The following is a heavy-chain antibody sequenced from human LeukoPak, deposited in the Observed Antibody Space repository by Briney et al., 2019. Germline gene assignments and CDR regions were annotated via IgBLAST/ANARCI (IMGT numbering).Heavy chain of an antibody. J-gene: IGHJ4*02. V-gene: IGHV3-9*01. CDR1: GFTFDNYA. D-gene: IGHD1-26*01. Sequence: PGGSLRLSCAASGFTFDNYAMHWVRQPPGKGLEGVSGIVWNTAATAYADSMRGRFTISRDNAKNSLYLQMNSLRVEDTAFYFCAIRKLGTYYFDYWGQGTLVTVSS. CDR2: IVWNTAAT. CDR3: AIRKLGTYYFDY.